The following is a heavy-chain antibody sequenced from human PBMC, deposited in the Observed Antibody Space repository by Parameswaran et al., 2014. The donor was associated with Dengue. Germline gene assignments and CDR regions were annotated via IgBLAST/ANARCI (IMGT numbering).Heavy chain of an antibody. J-gene: IGHJ5*02. Sequence: RWIRQPPGKGLEWVSVIYSGGSTYYADSVKGRFTISRDNSKNTLYLQMNSLRAEDTAVYYCARDRGGSSGYYSSDHWGQGILVTVSS. CDR3: ARDRGGSSGYYSSDH. CDR2: IYSGGST. D-gene: IGHD3-22*01. V-gene: IGHV3-53*01.